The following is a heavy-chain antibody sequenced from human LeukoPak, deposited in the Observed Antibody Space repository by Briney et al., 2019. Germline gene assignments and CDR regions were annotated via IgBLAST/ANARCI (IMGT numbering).Heavy chain of an antibody. CDR2: IYSGGST. CDR1: GFTVSSNY. D-gene: IGHD3-9*01. V-gene: IGHV3-53*01. CDR3: AREEYDILTGYLNWFDP. Sequence: GGSLRLSCAASGFTVSSNYMSWVRQAPGEGLEWVSVIYSGGSTYYADSVKGRFTISRDNSKNTLYLQMNSLRAEDTAVYYCAREEYDILTGYLNWFDPWGQGTLVTVSS. J-gene: IGHJ5*02.